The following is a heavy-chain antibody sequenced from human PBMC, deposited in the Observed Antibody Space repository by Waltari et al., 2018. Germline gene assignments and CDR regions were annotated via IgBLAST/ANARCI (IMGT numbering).Heavy chain of an antibody. CDR3: ARRFGELLYPYYYYYMDV. CDR1: GFTFSSYW. V-gene: IGHV3-7*01. Sequence: EVQLVESGGGLVQPGGSLRLSCAASGFTFSSYWMSWVRQAPGKGLEWVANIKQDGSEKYYVDSVKGRFTISRENAKNSLYLQMNSLRAEDTAVYYCARRFGELLYPYYYYYMDVWGKGTTVTISS. CDR2: IKQDGSEK. J-gene: IGHJ6*03. D-gene: IGHD3-10*01.